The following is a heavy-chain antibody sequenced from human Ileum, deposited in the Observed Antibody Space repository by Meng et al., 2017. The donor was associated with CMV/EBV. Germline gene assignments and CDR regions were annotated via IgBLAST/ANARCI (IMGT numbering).Heavy chain of an antibody. CDR1: GNTFTGFY. V-gene: IGHV1-2*06. CDR3: ARDNFPGISPWFDP. Sequence: ASGNTFTGFYVHWVRQAPGQGFEWMGRLHTNSGDTNYAQKFQGRITMTRDTSISTVYMELNRLRSDDTAVYYCARDNFPGISPWFDPWGQGTLVTVSS. D-gene: IGHD1-20*01. J-gene: IGHJ5*02. CDR2: LHTNSGDT.